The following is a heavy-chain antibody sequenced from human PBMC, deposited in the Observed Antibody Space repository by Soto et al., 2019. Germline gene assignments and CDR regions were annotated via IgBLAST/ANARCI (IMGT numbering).Heavy chain of an antibody. J-gene: IGHJ5*02. V-gene: IGHV4-31*03. Sequence: SLSLSCRVSGAALNSGNDYWSWIRQVPGKGLEWIGHIYVTGAVDYNPSLRDRITISQDTSERQFSMTLRLVTAADTAVYYCARLRIATNTYKWFDPWGQGTMVTVS. CDR2: IYVTGAV. CDR1: GAALNSGNDY. CDR3: ARLRIATNTYKWFDP. D-gene: IGHD2-21*01.